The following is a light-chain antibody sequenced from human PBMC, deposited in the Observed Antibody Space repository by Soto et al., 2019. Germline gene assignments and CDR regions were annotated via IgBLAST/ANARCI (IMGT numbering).Light chain of an antibody. CDR1: RSVSSY. J-gene: IGKJ5*01. CDR2: DAS. CDR3: QQRSNGPLWGT. V-gene: IGKV3-11*01. Sequence: EIVLTQSPATLSWSPLGRATLSFMASRSVSSYLAWYQQKAGQAPRLLIYDASNRATGIPARFSGSGSGTDFTLTISSREPEDFAVYYCQQRSNGPLWGTFGQGTRLEIK.